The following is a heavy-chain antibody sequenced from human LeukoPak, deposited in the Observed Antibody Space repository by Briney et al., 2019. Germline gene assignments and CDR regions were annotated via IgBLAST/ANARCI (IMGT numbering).Heavy chain of an antibody. J-gene: IGHJ4*02. Sequence: GGSLRLSCAASGFTFDDYTMHWVRQAPGKGLEWVSLIRWDGGSTYYADSVKGRFTISRDNSKNSLYLQMNSLRTEDTALYYCAKPNEPYGDFGYFDYWGQGTLVTVSS. D-gene: IGHD4-17*01. CDR1: GFTFDDYT. V-gene: IGHV3-43*01. CDR3: AKPNEPYGDFGYFDY. CDR2: IRWDGGST.